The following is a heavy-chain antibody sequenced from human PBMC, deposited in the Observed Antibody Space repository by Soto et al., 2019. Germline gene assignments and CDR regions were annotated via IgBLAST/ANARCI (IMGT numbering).Heavy chain of an antibody. Sequence: SGTTLVNPTQALTLSCTFSRLSLTTSGLGVGWVRQSPGKALEWLALIYWDDDKRYRPSLRSRLTITRGTSKNQVVLTVTNMDPVDTGTYYCVHGNSSSHQVFDVWGQGTIVTVSS. D-gene: IGHD6-6*01. CDR2: IYWDDDK. CDR3: VHGNSSSHQVFDV. J-gene: IGHJ3*01. V-gene: IGHV2-5*02. CDR1: RLSLTTSGLG.